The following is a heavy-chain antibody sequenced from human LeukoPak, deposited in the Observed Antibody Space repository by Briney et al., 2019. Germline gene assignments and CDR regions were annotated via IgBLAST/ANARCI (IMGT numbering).Heavy chain of an antibody. CDR1: GFTFSIYW. D-gene: IGHD6-13*01. V-gene: IGHV3-7*01. CDR3: ARAPIAAGPYYFDH. J-gene: IGHJ4*02. CDR2: IKQDGSEK. Sequence: GGSLRLSCAASGFTFSIYWMSWVRQAPGKGLEWVANIKQDGSEKYYVGSVKGRFTISRDNAKNSLYLQMNSLRAEDTAVYYCARAPIAAGPYYFDHWGQGTLVTVSS.